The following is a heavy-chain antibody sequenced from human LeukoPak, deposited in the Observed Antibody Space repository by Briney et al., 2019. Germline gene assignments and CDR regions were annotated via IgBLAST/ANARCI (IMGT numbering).Heavy chain of an antibody. CDR2: INHSGST. Sequence: SETLSLTCTASGGSISSYYWSWIRQPPGKGLEWIGEINHSGSTNYNPSLKSRVTISVDTSKKQFSLKVRSVTAADTAVYYCKLGFPSGSYHYYGMDVWGQGTTVTVSS. D-gene: IGHD3-10*01. V-gene: IGHV4-34*01. J-gene: IGHJ6*02. CDR1: GGSISSYY. CDR3: KLGFPSGSYHYYGMDV.